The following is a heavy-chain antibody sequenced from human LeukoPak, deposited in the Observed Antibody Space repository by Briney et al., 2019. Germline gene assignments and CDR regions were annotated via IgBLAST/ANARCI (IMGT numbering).Heavy chain of an antibody. J-gene: IGHJ6*02. D-gene: IGHD6-25*01. CDR1: GFTFSSYG. CDR3: ARGARLTYYYGMDV. V-gene: IGHV3-33*01. Sequence: GGSLRLSCAASGFTFSSYGMHWVRQAPGKGLEWVAVIWYDGSNKYYADSVKGRFTISRDNSKNTLYLQMNSLRAEDTAVYYCARGARLTYYYGMDVWGQGTTVTVSS. CDR2: IWYDGSNK.